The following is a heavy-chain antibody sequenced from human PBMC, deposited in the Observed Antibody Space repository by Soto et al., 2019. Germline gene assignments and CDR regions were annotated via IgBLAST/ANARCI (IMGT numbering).Heavy chain of an antibody. V-gene: IGHV5-51*01. CDR1: GYSFTSYW. CDR3: ARHEGHYSNYVGNVHYYGMDV. J-gene: IGHJ6*01. D-gene: IGHD4-4*01. Sequence: PGESLKISCKGSGYSFTSYWIGWVRQMPGKGLEWMGIIYPGDSDTRYSPSFQGQVTISADKSISTAYLQWSSLKASDTAMYYCARHEGHYSNYVGNVHYYGMDVWGKGPRSPSPQ. CDR2: IYPGDSDT.